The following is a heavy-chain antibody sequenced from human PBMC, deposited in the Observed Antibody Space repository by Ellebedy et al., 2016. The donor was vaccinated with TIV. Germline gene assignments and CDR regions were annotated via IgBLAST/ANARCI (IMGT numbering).Heavy chain of an antibody. CDR1: GFTFSTYG. CDR2: ISYDGSNK. V-gene: IGHV3-30*03. D-gene: IGHD6-6*01. J-gene: IGHJ3*02. Sequence: GGSLRLSXAASGFTFSTYGMHWVRQAPGKGLEWVAVISYDGSNKYYADSVKGRFTISRDNSKNTLYLQMNSLRAEDTAVYYCARPQPSSIAALGAFDIWGQGTMVTVSS. CDR3: ARPQPSSIAALGAFDI.